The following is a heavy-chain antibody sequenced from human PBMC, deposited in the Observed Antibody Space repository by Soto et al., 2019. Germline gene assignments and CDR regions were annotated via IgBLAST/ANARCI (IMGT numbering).Heavy chain of an antibody. J-gene: IGHJ6*02. D-gene: IGHD4-17*01. CDR2: INHSGST. V-gene: IGHV4-34*01. Sequence: QVQLQQWGAGLLKPSETLSLTCAVYGGSFSGYYWSWIRQPPGKGLEWIGEINHSGSTNYNPSLKSRVTISVATSKNQSPMMLSAVAAAATAVYCCARVDCGDYYYYYYGMDVWGQGTTVTVSS. CDR1: GGSFSGYY. CDR3: ARVDCGDYYYYYYGMDV.